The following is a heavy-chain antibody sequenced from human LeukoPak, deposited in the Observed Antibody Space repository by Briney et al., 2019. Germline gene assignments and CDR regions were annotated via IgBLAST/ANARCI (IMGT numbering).Heavy chain of an antibody. CDR1: GGSISSGDYY. CDR3: ARVSRTRDYFDY. CDR2: IYYSGST. Sequence: PSETLSLTCTVSGGSISSGDYYWSWIRQPPGKGLEWIGYIYYSGSTYYNPSLKSRVTISVAASKNQFSLKLSSVTAADTAVYYCARVSRTRDYFDYWGQGTLVTVSS. V-gene: IGHV4-30-4*08. J-gene: IGHJ4*02.